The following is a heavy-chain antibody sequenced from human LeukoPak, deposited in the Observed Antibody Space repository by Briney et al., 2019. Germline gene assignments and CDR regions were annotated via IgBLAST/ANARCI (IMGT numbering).Heavy chain of an antibody. D-gene: IGHD5-12*01. V-gene: IGHV3-48*03. Sequence: PGGSLRLSCAASGFSLSVYEVKWVRQAPGKGLEWVSNISPSGGTKYYADSVKGRFTISRDNAKNSLYLQLSSLRAEDTGVYYCSKLSVASFDSWGQGTLVTVSS. J-gene: IGHJ4*02. CDR3: SKLSVASFDS. CDR1: GFSLSVYE. CDR2: ISPSGGTK.